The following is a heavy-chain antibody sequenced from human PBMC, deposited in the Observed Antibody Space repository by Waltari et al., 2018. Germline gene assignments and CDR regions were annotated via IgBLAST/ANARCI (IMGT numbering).Heavy chain of an antibody. D-gene: IGHD6-6*01. CDR3: AREYIAARQGYFDY. V-gene: IGHV4-4*07. CDR2: ISTSGRT. CDR1: GGSISSYY. Sequence: QVQLQESGPGLVKPSETLSLTCTVSGGSISSYYWSWIRQPAGKGLEWIGRISTSGRTNYTPSLKSRVTRSVETSKNQFSLKLSSVTAADTAVYYCAREYIAARQGYFDYWGQGTLVTVSS. J-gene: IGHJ4*02.